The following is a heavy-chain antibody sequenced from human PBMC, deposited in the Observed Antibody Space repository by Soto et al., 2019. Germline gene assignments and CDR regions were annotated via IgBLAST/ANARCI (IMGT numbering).Heavy chain of an antibody. Sequence: QVQLVESGGGVVQPGRSLRLSCAASGFTFSSYAMHWVRQAPGKGLEWVAVISYDGSNKYYADSVKGRFTISRDNSKNTLYLQMNSLRDEDTAVYYCARDYCTTGVCPPDDYWGQGTLVTVSS. CDR3: ARDYCTTGVCPPDDY. D-gene: IGHD2-8*01. J-gene: IGHJ4*02. CDR2: ISYDGSNK. CDR1: GFTFSSYA. V-gene: IGHV3-30-3*01.